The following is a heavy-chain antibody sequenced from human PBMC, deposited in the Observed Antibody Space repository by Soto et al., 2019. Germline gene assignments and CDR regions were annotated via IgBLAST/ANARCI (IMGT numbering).Heavy chain of an antibody. J-gene: IGHJ4*02. CDR1: GFIFSRYS. Sequence: PGGSLRLSCAVSGFIFSRYSMNWVRQAPGKGLEWVSSIGTSGSYIYDTDSVKGRFTISRDNTKDSLYLQMNSLRAEDTAIYYCPRGSAFIGLDYWGQGTPVTVSS. CDR2: IGTSGSYI. D-gene: IGHD1-26*01. V-gene: IGHV3-21*01. CDR3: PRGSAFIGLDY.